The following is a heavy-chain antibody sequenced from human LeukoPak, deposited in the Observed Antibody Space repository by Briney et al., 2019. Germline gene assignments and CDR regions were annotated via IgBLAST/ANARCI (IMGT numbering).Heavy chain of an antibody. J-gene: IGHJ4*02. V-gene: IGHV1-69*05. CDR3: LCFGLGAHGAGTH. D-gene: IGHD6-13*01. Sequence: GASVKVSCKASGGTFSSYAISWVRQAPGQGLEWMGGIIPIFGTANYAQKFQGRVAITTDESTSTAYMELSSLRSEDTAVYYCLCFGLGAHGAGTHWGQGTLVTVSS. CDR1: GGTFSSYA. CDR2: IIPIFGTA.